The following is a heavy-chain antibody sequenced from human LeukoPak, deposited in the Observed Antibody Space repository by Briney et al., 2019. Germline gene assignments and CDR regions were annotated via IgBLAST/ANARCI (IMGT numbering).Heavy chain of an antibody. CDR3: ARDNLLVTLLLDY. CDR2: IIPILGIA. J-gene: IGHJ4*02. D-gene: IGHD2-15*01. Sequence: SVKVSCKASGGTFSSYAISWVRQAPGQGLERMGRIIPILGIANYAQKFQGRVTITADKSTSTAYMELSSLRSEDTAVYYCARDNLLVTLLLDYWGQGTLVTVSS. CDR1: GGTFSSYA. V-gene: IGHV1-69*04.